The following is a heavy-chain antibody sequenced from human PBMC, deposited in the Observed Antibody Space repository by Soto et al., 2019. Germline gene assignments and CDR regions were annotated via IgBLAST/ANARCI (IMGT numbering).Heavy chain of an antibody. CDR3: ARRSIAARPAYYYGMDV. D-gene: IGHD6-6*01. CDR1: GYSFTSYW. Sequence: GESLKISCKGSGYSFTSYWISWWRQMPGKGLEWMGRIDPSDSYTNYSPSFQGHVTISADKSISTAYLQWSSLKASDTAMYYCARRSIAARPAYYYGMDVWGQGTTVTVSS. CDR2: IDPSDSYT. J-gene: IGHJ6*02. V-gene: IGHV5-10-1*01.